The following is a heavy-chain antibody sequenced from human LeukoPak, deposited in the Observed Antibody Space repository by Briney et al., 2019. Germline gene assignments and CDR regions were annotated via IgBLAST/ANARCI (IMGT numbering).Heavy chain of an antibody. V-gene: IGHV1-2*02. CDR3: ARDFEVGATMGPGDNLFDP. CDR1: GYTFTGYY. D-gene: IGHD1-26*01. J-gene: IGHJ5*02. CDR2: INPNSGGT. Sequence: ASVKVSCKASGYTFTGYYMHWVRQAPGQGLEWMGWINPNSGGTNYAQKFQGRVTMTRDTSISTAYMELSSLRSDDTAVYYCARDFEVGATMGPGDNLFDPWGQGTLVTVSS.